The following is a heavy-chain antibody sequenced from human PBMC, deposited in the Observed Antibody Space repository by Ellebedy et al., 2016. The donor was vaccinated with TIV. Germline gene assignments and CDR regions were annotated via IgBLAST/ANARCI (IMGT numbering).Heavy chain of an antibody. Sequence: PGGSLRLSCAASGFTFSSYGMHWVRQAPGKGLEWVAVIWYDGSNKYYADSVKGRFTISRDNSKNTLYLQMNSLRAEDTAVYYCARDSDYLAGYYYGMDVWGQGTTVTVSS. D-gene: IGHD2/OR15-2a*01. V-gene: IGHV3-33*01. CDR1: GFTFSSYG. CDR3: ARDSDYLAGYYYGMDV. CDR2: IWYDGSNK. J-gene: IGHJ6*02.